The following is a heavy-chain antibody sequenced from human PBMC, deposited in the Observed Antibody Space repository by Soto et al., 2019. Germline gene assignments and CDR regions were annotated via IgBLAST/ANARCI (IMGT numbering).Heavy chain of an antibody. CDR2: IYKSATT. J-gene: IGHJ5*01. D-gene: IGHD7-27*01. V-gene: IGHV4-30-4*01. CDR3: ARGRYCLTGRCFPNWFDS. Sequence: SETLSLTCSVSGDSISNLDYFWAWIRQPPGQALEYIGYIYKSATTYYNPSFESRVAVSVDTSKSQFSLNVTSVTAADTAVYFCARGRYCLTGRCFPNWFDSWGQGALVTVSS. CDR1: GDSISNLDYF.